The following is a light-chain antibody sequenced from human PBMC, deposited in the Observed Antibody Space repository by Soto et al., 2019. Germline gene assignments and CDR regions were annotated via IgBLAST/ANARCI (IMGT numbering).Light chain of an antibody. CDR2: VNSDGSH. CDR1: SGHSSYA. Sequence: QPVLTQSPSASASLGASVKLTCTLSSGHSSYAITWHQQHPEKGPRYLMEVNSDGSHNKGDGIPDRFSGSRSGAERYLTISSLQAEDEADYYCQTWGTGIQVFGGGTKVTVL. V-gene: IGLV4-69*01. J-gene: IGLJ2*01. CDR3: QTWGTGIQV.